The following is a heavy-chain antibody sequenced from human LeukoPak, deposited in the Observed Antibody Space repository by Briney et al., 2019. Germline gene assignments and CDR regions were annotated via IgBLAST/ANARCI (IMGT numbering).Heavy chain of an antibody. Sequence: TFSSYAMSWVRQAPGKGLEWIGSIYYSGSTYYNPSLKSRVTISVDTSKNQFSLKLSSVTAADTAVYYCARVHDYSNYLDYWGQGTLVTVSS. J-gene: IGHJ4*02. CDR3: ARVHDYSNYLDY. V-gene: IGHV4-39*07. CDR1: TFSSYA. CDR2: IYYSGST. D-gene: IGHD4-11*01.